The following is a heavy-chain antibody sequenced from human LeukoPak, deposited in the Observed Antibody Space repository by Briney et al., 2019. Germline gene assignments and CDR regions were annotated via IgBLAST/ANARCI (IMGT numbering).Heavy chain of an antibody. CDR1: GFTFSTYG. Sequence: GGSLRLSCAASGFTFSTYGMHWVRQAPGKGLEWVAVISYDGSNKYYADSVKGRFTISRDNSKNTLYVQMNSLRAEDTAVYYCAKSSVWFGEEEGHYGMDVWGQGATVTVSS. J-gene: IGHJ6*02. CDR2: ISYDGSNK. CDR3: AKSSVWFGEEEGHYGMDV. V-gene: IGHV3-30*18. D-gene: IGHD3-10*01.